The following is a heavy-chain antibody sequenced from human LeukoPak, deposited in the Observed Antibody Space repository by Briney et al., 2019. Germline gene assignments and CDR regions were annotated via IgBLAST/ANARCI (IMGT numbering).Heavy chain of an antibody. CDR2: IYYSGST. Sequence: PGGSLRLSCAASGXTFSNHWVHWIRQPPGKGLEWIGYIYYSGSTSYNPSLKSRVTISVDTSKNQFSLKLSSVTAADTAVYYCGRRSGYYYGMDVWGQGTAVTVSS. V-gene: IGHV4-59*11. D-gene: IGHD3-10*01. CDR1: GXTFSNHW. J-gene: IGHJ6*02. CDR3: GRRSGYYYGMDV.